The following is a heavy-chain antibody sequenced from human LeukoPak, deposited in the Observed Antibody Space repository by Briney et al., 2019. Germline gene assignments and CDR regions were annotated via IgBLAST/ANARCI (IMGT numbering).Heavy chain of an antibody. CDR3: ARRRGRTGYCFDY. CDR1: GFIFSSYS. Sequence: GGSLRLSCAASGFIFSSYSMNWVRQAPGKGLEWVSYISDSGSTIHYADSVKGRFTISRDNAKNSLYLQMNSLRAEDTAVYYCARRRGRTGYCFDYWGQRILVTVSS. CDR2: ISDSGSTI. V-gene: IGHV3-48*04. J-gene: IGHJ4*02. D-gene: IGHD3/OR15-3a*01.